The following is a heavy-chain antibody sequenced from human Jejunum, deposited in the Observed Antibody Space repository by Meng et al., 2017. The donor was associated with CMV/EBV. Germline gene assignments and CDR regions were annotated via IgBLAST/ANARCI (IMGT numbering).Heavy chain of an antibody. CDR1: EFSFSSHN. CDR3: ANQMPWNYYYGMDL. V-gene: IGHV3-21*01. CDR2: ISATGTYI. D-gene: IGHD2-2*01. J-gene: IGHJ6*02. Sequence: SEFSFSSHNMNWVRQAPGKGLEWVASISATGTYIYYADPVKGRFTISRDNAKNSLYLQMNSLRVDDTAVYYCANQMPWNYYYGMDLWGQGTTVTVSS.